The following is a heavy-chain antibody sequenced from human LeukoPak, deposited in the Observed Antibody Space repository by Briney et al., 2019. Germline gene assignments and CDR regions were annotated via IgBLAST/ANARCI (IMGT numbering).Heavy chain of an antibody. Sequence: GGSRRLSCAASEFTFSSYSMNWVRQAPGKGLEWVANIKQDGSEKYYADSVKGRFTISRDNAKSSLYLQLNSLRVEDTAVYHCASTQTFDYWGQGTLVTVPS. CDR1: EFTFSSYS. V-gene: IGHV3-7*05. J-gene: IGHJ4*02. CDR3: ASTQTFDY. CDR2: IKQDGSEK.